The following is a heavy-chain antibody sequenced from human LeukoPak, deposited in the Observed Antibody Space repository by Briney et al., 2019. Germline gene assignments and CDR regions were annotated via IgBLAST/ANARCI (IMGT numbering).Heavy chain of an antibody. D-gene: IGHD2-15*01. CDR1: GFTFSTYS. CDR3: AKRMYRGHCSGGSCYSGDY. Sequence: GRSLRLSCAASGFTFSTYSMHWVRQAPGKGLEWVAAISYDGSNKRYADSVKGRFTISRDNSKNTLYLQMNSLRAEDTAVYYCAKRMYRGHCSGGSCYSGDYWGQGTLVTVSS. J-gene: IGHJ4*02. V-gene: IGHV3-30*04. CDR2: ISYDGSNK.